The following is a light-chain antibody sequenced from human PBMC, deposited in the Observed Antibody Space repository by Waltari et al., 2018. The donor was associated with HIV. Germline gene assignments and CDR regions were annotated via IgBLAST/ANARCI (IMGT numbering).Light chain of an antibody. J-gene: IGKJ1*01. CDR1: QGISNY. V-gene: IGKV1-27*01. CDR2: AAS. CDR3: QKYNSAPPT. Sequence: DIQMTQSPSSLSASVGDRVTITCRARQGISNYIAWYQQTPGKVPKLLIYAASTLQSGVPSRFSGSGSGADFTLTISSLQPEDVATYYCQKYNSAPPTFGQGTKVEVK.